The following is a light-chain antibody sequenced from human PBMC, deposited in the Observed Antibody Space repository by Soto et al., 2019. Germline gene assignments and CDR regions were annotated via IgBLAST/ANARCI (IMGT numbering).Light chain of an antibody. J-gene: IGKJ4*01. CDR3: QLLNSYPFLT. Sequence: DIQLTQSPSFLSSSVGDRVTITCRASQGVSRYLAWYQQKPGKAPKLLIYAASTLQTGVPYRFSGSGSGTDFTLTISSLQPEDFATYYCQLLNSYPFLTFGGGTKVEIK. V-gene: IGKV1-9*01. CDR2: AAS. CDR1: QGVSRY.